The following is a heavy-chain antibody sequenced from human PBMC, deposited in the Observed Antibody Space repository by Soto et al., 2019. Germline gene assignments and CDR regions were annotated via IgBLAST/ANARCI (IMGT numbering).Heavy chain of an antibody. CDR2: IGTSDTNI. Sequence: EVQLVESGGGLVQPGRSLRLSCAATGFTFSSYEFNWVRQTPGKGLEWISYIGTSDTNIYYADSVKGRFTVSRDNAKNSLYLQMNSLRAEDTAIYHRAREELNCGGDCFAFWGQGALVTVSS. CDR1: GFTFSSYE. D-gene: IGHD2-21*01. J-gene: IGHJ4*02. V-gene: IGHV3-48*03. CDR3: AREELNCGGDCFAF.